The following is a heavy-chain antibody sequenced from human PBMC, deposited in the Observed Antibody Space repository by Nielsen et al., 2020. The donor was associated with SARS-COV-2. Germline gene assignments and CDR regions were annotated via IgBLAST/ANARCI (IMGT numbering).Heavy chain of an antibody. Sequence: SETLSLTCSVSGGSISSRTYFWGWIRQSPGKGLEWIGEINHSGGTNYNPSLRSRVTISIDRSKNQFSLKLNSVAAADTALYYCARRGVDGSGFYFDYWGQGTLVTVSS. V-gene: IGHV4-39*07. CDR2: INHSGGT. J-gene: IGHJ4*02. D-gene: IGHD3-22*01. CDR3: ARRGVDGSGFYFDY. CDR1: GGSISSRTYF.